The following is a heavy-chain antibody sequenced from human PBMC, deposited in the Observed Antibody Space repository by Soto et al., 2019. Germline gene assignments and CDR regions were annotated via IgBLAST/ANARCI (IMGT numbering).Heavy chain of an antibody. V-gene: IGHV3-15*01. D-gene: IGHD4-4*01. J-gene: IGHJ5*01. Sequence: LVESGGGLVKPGGSIRLSCAASGFIFRNAWMSWVRQAPGKWLEWVGRIKSKSSGGTTDYAAPVEGRVTITRDDSKSILYLQMTSLTVEDTAVYFCTSEKGWRQSPLDSWGQGALVTVSS. CDR3: TSEKGWRQSPLDS. CDR2: IKSKSSGGTT. CDR1: GFIFRNAW.